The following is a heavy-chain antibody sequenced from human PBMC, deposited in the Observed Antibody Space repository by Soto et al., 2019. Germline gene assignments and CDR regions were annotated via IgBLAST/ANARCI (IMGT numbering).Heavy chain of an antibody. CDR3: ARHVSGNHYYYMDV. Sequence: ASATLSLTCTVSGGSISSRTYYWGWIRQPPGKGLEWIGTIYYIGTTYYNASLKSRVTISVDTSKNQFSLKLSSVTAADTAVYYCARHVSGNHYYYMDVWGKGTTGTVSS. V-gene: IGHV4-39*01. CDR2: IYYIGTT. D-gene: IGHD1-1*01. J-gene: IGHJ6*03. CDR1: GGSISSRTYY.